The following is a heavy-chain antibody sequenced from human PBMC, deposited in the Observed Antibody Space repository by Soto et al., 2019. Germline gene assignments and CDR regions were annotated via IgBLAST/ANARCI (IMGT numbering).Heavy chain of an antibody. V-gene: IGHV3-7*01. CDR1: GFTFDNYG. J-gene: IGHJ4*02. D-gene: IGHD1-1*01. Sequence: PGGSLRLSCAVSGFTFDNYGMAWVRQAPGKGLEWVANIKQDGSDKNYVDSVKGRFTISRDNAKNTLYLQMNSLRAEESAVYYCARDTTGILDFWGQGTLVTVSS. CDR3: ARDTTGILDF. CDR2: IKQDGSDK.